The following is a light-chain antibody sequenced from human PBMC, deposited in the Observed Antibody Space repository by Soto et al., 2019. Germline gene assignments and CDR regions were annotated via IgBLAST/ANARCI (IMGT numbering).Light chain of an antibody. CDR2: GSS. CDR3: QQFASSTWT. V-gene: IGKV3-20*01. Sequence: EVLLTQSPGTLSLSPGERATFSCRASESLSSSYLAWYQQKPGQAPRLLIYGSSTRATGVPDRFSGSASGTDFTLTITRLEPEDFAVYYCQQFASSTWTFGQGTKVEIK. CDR1: ESLSSSY. J-gene: IGKJ1*01.